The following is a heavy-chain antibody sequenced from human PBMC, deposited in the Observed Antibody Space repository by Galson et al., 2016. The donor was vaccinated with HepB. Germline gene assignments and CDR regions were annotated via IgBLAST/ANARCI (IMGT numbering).Heavy chain of an antibody. Sequence: SLRLSCAASGFIFSSYDMYWVRQAPGKGLEWVAVISFDGSNTYYADPVKGRFTITRDNSNNTPYLQMNSLRAEDTAVYYCAKDPPWNYLHSYYGMDLWGQGTTVTVSS. CDR2: ISFDGSNT. V-gene: IGHV3-30*18. CDR3: AKDPPWNYLHSYYGMDL. J-gene: IGHJ6*02. D-gene: IGHD1-7*01. CDR1: GFIFSSYD.